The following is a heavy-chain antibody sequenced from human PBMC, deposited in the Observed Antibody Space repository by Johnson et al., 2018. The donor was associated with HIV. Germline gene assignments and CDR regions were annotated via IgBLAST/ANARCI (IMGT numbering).Heavy chain of an antibody. V-gene: IGHV3-74*01. J-gene: IGHJ3*02. CDR1: GFTFSNHW. CDR3: ATGVGAKTLTDAFDI. D-gene: IGHD1-26*01. CDR2: INSDGSSR. Sequence: VRLVESGGGLVQSGGSLRLSCAASGFTFSNHWMHWVRQAPGKGLVWVSRINSDGSSRNYADSVKGRFTISRDNAKNTLYLQMNSLRDEDTAVYYCATGVGAKTLTDAFDIWGQGTVVTVSS.